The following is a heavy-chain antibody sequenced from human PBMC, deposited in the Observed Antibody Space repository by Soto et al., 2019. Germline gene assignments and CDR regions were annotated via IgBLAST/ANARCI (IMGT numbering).Heavy chain of an antibody. D-gene: IGHD6-6*01. Sequence: QVQLVESGGGVVQPGRSLRLSCAASGFTFSSYAMHWVRQAPGKGLEWVVVISYDGSNKYYADSVKGRFTISRDNSKNTLYLQMNSLRAEDTAVYYCARDYHKSIAARQRAYFQHWGQGTLVTVSS. V-gene: IGHV3-30-3*01. J-gene: IGHJ1*01. CDR2: ISYDGSNK. CDR3: ARDYHKSIAARQRAYFQH. CDR1: GFTFSSYA.